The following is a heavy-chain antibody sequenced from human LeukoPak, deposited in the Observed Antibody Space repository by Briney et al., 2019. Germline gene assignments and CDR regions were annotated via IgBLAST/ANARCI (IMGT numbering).Heavy chain of an antibody. CDR1: GFTFDDYG. J-gene: IGHJ4*02. D-gene: IGHD3-10*01. V-gene: IGHV3-20*01. CDR2: INWNGGST. CDR3: ARGNTMVRGVIITPLDY. Sequence: PGGSLRLSCAASGFTFDDYGMSWVRQAPGKGLEWVSGINWNGGSTGYADSVKGRFTISRDNAKNSLYLQMNSLRAEDTALYHCARGNTMVRGVIITPLDYWGQGTLVTVSS.